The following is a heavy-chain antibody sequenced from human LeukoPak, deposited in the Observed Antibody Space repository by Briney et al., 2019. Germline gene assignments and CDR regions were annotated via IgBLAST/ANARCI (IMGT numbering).Heavy chain of an antibody. CDR1: GFTVTSNW. J-gene: IGHJ4*02. CDR3: ATVFDL. Sequence: GGSLRLSCAASGFTVTSNWIHWVRQAPGKGLVWVSRIDDAGSGTSYADSVKGRFTIPRDTAKNTVYLQMNSLRVDDTAVYYCATVFDLWGQGTLVTVSS. V-gene: IGHV3-74*01. CDR2: IDDAGSGT.